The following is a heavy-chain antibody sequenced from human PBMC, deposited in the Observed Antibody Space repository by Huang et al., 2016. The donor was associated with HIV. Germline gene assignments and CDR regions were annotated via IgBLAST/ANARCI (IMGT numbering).Heavy chain of an antibody. CDR3: ARTEMEYYYGSSGYYPDY. Sequence: EVQLVESGGGLVKPGGSLRLSCAASGFTFSSYSMNWFRQAPGRGLVWVSYISGRSSNIYYAHSVKGRFTISRDNAKSSLYLQLNSLRAEDTAVYYCARTEMEYYYGSSGYYPDYWGQGTLVIVSS. CDR2: ISGRSSNI. J-gene: IGHJ4*02. CDR1: GFTFSSYS. D-gene: IGHD3-22*01. V-gene: IGHV3-48*01.